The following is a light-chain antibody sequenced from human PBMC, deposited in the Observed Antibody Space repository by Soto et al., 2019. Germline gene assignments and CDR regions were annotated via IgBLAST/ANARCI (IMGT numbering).Light chain of an antibody. CDR3: SSYTRADTWV. J-gene: IGLJ3*02. CDR2: EGT. V-gene: IGLV2-14*01. Sequence: QSALTQPASVSGSPGQTITISCTGSSGDIGSYKYVSWCQQHPGKAPKLIIYEGTSRPSGVSDRFSGSKSGNTASLTISGLQAEDEADYYCSSYTRADTWVFGGGTQLTVL. CDR1: SGDIGSYKY.